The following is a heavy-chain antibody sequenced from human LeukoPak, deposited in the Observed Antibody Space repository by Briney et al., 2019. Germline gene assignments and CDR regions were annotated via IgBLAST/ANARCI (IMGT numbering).Heavy chain of an antibody. V-gene: IGHV3-33*01. CDR2: IWYGGSNK. CDR3: ARDQDLMDV. J-gene: IGHJ6*02. Sequence: GGSLRLSCAASGFTFSSYGMHWVRQAPGKGQEWVAVIWYGGSNKYYADSVKGRFTISRDNSKNTLYLQMNSLRAEDTAVYYCARDQDLMDVWGQGTTVTVSS. CDR1: GFTFSSYG.